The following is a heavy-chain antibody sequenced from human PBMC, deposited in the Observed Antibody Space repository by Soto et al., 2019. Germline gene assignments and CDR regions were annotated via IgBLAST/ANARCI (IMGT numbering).Heavy chain of an antibody. D-gene: IGHD6-13*01. CDR1: GGTFSSYA. J-gene: IGHJ4*02. Sequence: QVQLVQSGAEVKKPGSSVKVSCKASGGTFSSYAISWVRQAPGQGLEWMGGIIPIFGTANYAQKSQGRVTITADEATSTAYMELSSLRSADTAVYYCARDHRSVAAARTKGDYWGQGTLVTVSS. CDR2: IIPIFGTA. CDR3: ARDHRSVAAARTKGDY. V-gene: IGHV1-69*12.